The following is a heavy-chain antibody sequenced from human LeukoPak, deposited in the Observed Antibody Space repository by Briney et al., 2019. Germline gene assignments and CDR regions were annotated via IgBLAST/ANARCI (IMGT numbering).Heavy chain of an antibody. CDR1: GFTVSSNY. J-gene: IGHJ3*02. D-gene: IGHD2-15*01. V-gene: IGHV3-66*01. CDR2: IYSGGST. CDR3: ATNKDESDAFDI. Sequence: GGSLRLSCAASGFTVSSNYMSWVRQAPGKGLEWVSVIYSGGSTYYADSVKGRFTISRDNSKNTLYLQMNSLRAEDTAVYYCATNKDESDAFDIWGQGTMVTVSS.